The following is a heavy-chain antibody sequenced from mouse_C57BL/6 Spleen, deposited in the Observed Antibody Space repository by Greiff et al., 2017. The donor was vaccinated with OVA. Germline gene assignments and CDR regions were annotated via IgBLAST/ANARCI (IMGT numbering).Heavy chain of an antibody. D-gene: IGHD2-4*01. CDR3: TTPYDYGFAY. Sequence: LQESGAELVRPGASVTLSCKASGYTFTDYEMHWVKQTPVHGLEWIGAIDPETGGTAYNQKFKGKAILTADKSSSTAYMELRSLTSEDSAVYYCTTPYDYGFAYWGQGTLVTVSA. CDR2: IDPETGGT. V-gene: IGHV1-15*01. CDR1: GYTFTDYE. J-gene: IGHJ3*01.